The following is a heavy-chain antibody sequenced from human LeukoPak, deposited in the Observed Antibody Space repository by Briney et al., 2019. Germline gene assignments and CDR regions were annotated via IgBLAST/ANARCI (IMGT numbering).Heavy chain of an antibody. V-gene: IGHV4-59*01. D-gene: IGHD4-17*01. CDR1: GGSISYYY. J-gene: IGHJ5*02. CDR2: IYYSGST. CDR3: ARMTTKKTYNWFDP. Sequence: PSETLSLTCTVSGGSISYYYWSWIRQPPGKGLEWIGYIYYSGSTNYNPSLKSRVTISVDTSKNQFSLKLSSVTAADTAVYYCARMTTKKTYNWFDPWGQGTLVTVSS.